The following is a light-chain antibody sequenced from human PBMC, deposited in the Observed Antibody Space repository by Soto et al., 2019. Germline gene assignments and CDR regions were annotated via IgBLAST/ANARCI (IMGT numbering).Light chain of an antibody. J-gene: IGKJ5*01. V-gene: IGKV2-28*01. CDR2: LGT. CDR1: QSLLDSNGNNP. CDR3: MQALQTPLT. Sequence: DIVMPQSPLSLPVIPGAPASISRWPSQSLLDSNGNNPLNWYLQKPGQYPQVLIYLGTNRASGVSDRFSGSGSGTDFPLKISIVEAEDVGVYYCMQALQTPLTVGQGTRLEIK.